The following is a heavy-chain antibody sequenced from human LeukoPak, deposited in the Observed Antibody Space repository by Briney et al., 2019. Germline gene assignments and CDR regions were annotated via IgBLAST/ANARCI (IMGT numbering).Heavy chain of an antibody. CDR1: GGSISSGGYS. Sequence: PSQTLSLTCAVSGGSISSGGYSWSWIRQPPGKGLEWIGYIYHSGSTYYSPSLKSRVTISVDRSKNQFSLKLSSVTAADTAVYYCARGTYYYDSSGYYFDYWGQGTLVTVSS. D-gene: IGHD3-22*01. V-gene: IGHV4-30-2*01. CDR2: IYHSGST. J-gene: IGHJ4*02. CDR3: ARGTYYYDSSGYYFDY.